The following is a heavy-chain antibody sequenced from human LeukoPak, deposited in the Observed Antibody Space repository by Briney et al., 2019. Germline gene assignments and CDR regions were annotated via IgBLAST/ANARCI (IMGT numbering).Heavy chain of an antibody. CDR1: GYTFTSYD. CDR2: MNPNSGNT. J-gene: IGHJ5*02. D-gene: IGHD2-21*02. CDR3: ARGRGDWGSGWFDP. V-gene: IGHV1-8*01. Sequence: ASVKVSCEASGYTFTSYDINWVRQATGQGLEWLGWMNPNSGNTGYAQKFQGRVAMTRNTSISTAYMELSSLRSEDTAVYYCARGRGDWGSGWFDPWGQGTLVTVSS.